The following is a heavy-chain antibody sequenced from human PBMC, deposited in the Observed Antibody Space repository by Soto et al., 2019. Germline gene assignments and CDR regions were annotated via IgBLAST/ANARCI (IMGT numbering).Heavy chain of an antibody. D-gene: IGHD6-13*01. Sequence: GPSVKVSCKASGGTYSSYPITWVRQAPGQGLEWIGTIIPVFGTTNYAQRFRGRVTISADKSSTTAYMELTSLTSDDTAIYYCARDPSRGSGRYTGGAWGQGALVTVS. CDR2: IIPVFGTT. CDR1: GGTYSSYP. J-gene: IGHJ5*02. CDR3: ARDPSRGSGRYTGGA. V-gene: IGHV1-69*06.